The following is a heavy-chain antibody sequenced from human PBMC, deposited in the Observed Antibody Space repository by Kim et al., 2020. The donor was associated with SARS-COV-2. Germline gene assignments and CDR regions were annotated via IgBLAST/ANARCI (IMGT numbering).Heavy chain of an antibody. Sequence: ADSVKGRFTISRDNAKNTLYLKMNSLRAEDTAVYYCARGMRGSGAFWFDPWGQGTLVTVSS. J-gene: IGHJ5*02. D-gene: IGHD3-10*01. CDR3: ARGMRGSGAFWFDP. V-gene: IGHV3-74*01.